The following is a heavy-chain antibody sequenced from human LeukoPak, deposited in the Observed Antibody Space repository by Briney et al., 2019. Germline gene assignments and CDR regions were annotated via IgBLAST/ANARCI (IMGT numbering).Heavy chain of an antibody. CDR1: GYTFTSYY. CDR2: INPSGGST. CDR3: ARDTPRYGSSYYYYYGMDV. J-gene: IGHJ6*02. V-gene: IGHV1-46*01. Sequence: GASVKVSCKASGYTFTSYYMHWVRQAPGQGLEWMGIINPSGGSTSYAQKFQGRVTMNRDTSTSTVYMELSSLRSEDTAVYYCARDTPRYGSSYYYYYGMDVWGQGTTVTVSS. D-gene: IGHD4-17*01.